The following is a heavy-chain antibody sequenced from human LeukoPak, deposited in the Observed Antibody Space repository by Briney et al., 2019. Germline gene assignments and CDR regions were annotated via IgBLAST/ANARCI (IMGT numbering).Heavy chain of an antibody. CDR3: ARDQLQLERGGWFDP. D-gene: IGHD1-1*01. J-gene: IGHJ5*02. Sequence: ASVKVSCKASGYTFTSYDINWVRQATGQGLEWMGWMNPNSGNTGYAQKFQGRVTITADESTSTAYMELSSLRSEDTAVYYCARDQLQLERGGWFDPWGQGTLVTVSS. CDR2: MNPNSGNT. CDR1: GYTFTSYD. V-gene: IGHV1-8*01.